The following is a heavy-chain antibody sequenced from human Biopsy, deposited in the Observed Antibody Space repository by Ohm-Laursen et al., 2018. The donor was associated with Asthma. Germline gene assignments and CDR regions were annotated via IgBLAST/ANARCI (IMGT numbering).Heavy chain of an antibody. CDR1: GYTFISYA. Sequence: ASVKVSCKASGYTFISYAIHWVRQAPGQRLEWMGWTNAGNGNTKYSQKFQGRVTITRDTSASTAYMELSSLRSEDTAVYYCARTYFDFFAGEVNHGFGIWGQGTMVTVSS. D-gene: IGHD3-3*01. CDR2: TNAGNGNT. V-gene: IGHV1-3*01. CDR3: ARTYFDFFAGEVNHGFGI. J-gene: IGHJ3*02.